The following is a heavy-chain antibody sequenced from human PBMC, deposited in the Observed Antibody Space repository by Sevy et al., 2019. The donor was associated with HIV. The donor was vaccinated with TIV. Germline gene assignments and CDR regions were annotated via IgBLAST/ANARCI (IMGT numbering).Heavy chain of an antibody. D-gene: IGHD2-15*01. CDR2: IYYSGST. CDR3: ATLKDIVVVVAALGEDWFDP. J-gene: IGHJ5*02. CDR1: GGSISSSSYY. V-gene: IGHV4-39*01. Sequence: SETLSLTCTVSGGSISSSSYYWGWIRQPPGKGLEWIGSIYYSGSTYYNPSLKSRVTISVDTSKNQFSLKLSSVTAADTAVYYCATLKDIVVVVAALGEDWFDPWGQGTLVTVSS.